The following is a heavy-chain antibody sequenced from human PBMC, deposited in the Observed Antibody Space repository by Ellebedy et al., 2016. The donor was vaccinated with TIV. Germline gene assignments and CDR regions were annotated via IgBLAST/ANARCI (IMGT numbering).Heavy chain of an antibody. J-gene: IGHJ4*02. D-gene: IGHD1-26*01. CDR1: GFSFSSYA. V-gene: IGHV3-23*01. CDR3: AKDLSSPRDY. Sequence: GESLKISCAASGFSFSSYALTWVRQAPGKGLEWVSAISGSGGSTYYADSVKGRFTISRDNPKNTLYLQMNSLRADDTAVYYCAKDLSSPRDYWGQGTLVTVSS. CDR2: ISGSGGST.